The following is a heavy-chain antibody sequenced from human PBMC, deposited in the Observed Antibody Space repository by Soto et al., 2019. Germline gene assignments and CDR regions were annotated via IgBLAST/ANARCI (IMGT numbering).Heavy chain of an antibody. V-gene: IGHV2-5*05. CDR2: IYWDDDK. Sequence: QITLKESGPTLVKPTQTLTLTCTFSGFSLSASGVGVGWIRQPPGKALEWLALIYWDDDKRYGPSLKSRLTITKDTSKKQVVLTMTNMDPADTATYYCAHRRIAMTQNWFDPWGQGTLVTVSS. CDR1: GFSLSASGVG. J-gene: IGHJ5*02. D-gene: IGHD6-13*01. CDR3: AHRRIAMTQNWFDP.